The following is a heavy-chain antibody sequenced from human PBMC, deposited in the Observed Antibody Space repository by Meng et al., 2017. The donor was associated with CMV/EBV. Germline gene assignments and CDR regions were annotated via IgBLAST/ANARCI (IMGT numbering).Heavy chain of an antibody. CDR3: AREIPQAWAS. V-gene: IGHV3-66*01. Sequence: ERQVGESGGGFVQPGGSQRLSCTASGFSVSSNYMSWVRQAPGKGLEWISIIYGSGNTYYGDSVKGRFTISRDNFRNTLYLQMNSLRAEDTAVYYCAREIPQAWASWGQGTLVTVSS. CDR2: IYGSGNT. CDR1: GFSVSSNY. D-gene: IGHD2-21*01. J-gene: IGHJ5*02.